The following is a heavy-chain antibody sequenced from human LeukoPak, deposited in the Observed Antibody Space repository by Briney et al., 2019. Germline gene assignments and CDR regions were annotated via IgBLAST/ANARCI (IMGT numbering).Heavy chain of an antibody. Sequence: SETLSLTCTVSGGSISSYYWSWIRQPPGKGLEWIGYIYYSGSTNYNPSLKSRVTISVDTSKSQFSLKLSSVTAADTAVYYCARVNPQTQKFDYWGQGTLVTVSS. V-gene: IGHV4-59*01. CDR3: ARVNPQTQKFDY. CDR1: GGSISSYY. CDR2: IYYSGST. J-gene: IGHJ4*02.